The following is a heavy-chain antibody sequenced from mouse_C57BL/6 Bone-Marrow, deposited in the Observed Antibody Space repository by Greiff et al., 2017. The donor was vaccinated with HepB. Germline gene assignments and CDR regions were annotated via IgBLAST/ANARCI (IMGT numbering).Heavy chain of an antibody. Sequence: EVKLQESGGGLVQPGGSLKLSCAASGFTFSDYYMYWVRQTPEKRLEWVAYISNGGGSTYYPDTVKGRFTISRDNAKNTLYLQMSRLKSEDTAMYYCARATMANWYFDVWGTGTTGTVSS. CDR2: ISNGGGST. D-gene: IGHD2-1*01. V-gene: IGHV5-12*01. J-gene: IGHJ1*03. CDR3: ARATMANWYFDV. CDR1: GFTFSDYY.